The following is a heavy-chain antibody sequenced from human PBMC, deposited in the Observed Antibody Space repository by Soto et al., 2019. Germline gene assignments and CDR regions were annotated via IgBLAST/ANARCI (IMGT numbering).Heavy chain of an antibody. CDR3: AKDRSENFWVYYYAMDV. J-gene: IGHJ6*02. CDR1: GFNFGAYA. D-gene: IGHD6-19*01. Sequence: PEESLRLSCEASGFNFGAYAMSWVRQAPGKGLEWVSGISGSSSGTYYTDSVKGRFTISRDNSKNTVYLQMNSLRGEDTAVYYCAKDRSENFWVYYYAMDVWGQGTAVTVSS. V-gene: IGHV3-23*01. CDR2: ISGSSSGT.